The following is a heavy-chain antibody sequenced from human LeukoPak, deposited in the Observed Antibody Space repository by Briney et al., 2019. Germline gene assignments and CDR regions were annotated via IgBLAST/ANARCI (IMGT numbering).Heavy chain of an antibody. Sequence: SETLSLTCTVSGGSLSGYYWSWIRQPPGKGLEWIGYIYYSGSTNYNPSLKSRVTISVDTSKNQFSLKLSSVTAADTAVYYCAREVFDDFWSGYSPRFDPWGQGTLVTVSS. CDR2: IYYSGST. D-gene: IGHD3-3*01. CDR3: AREVFDDFWSGYSPRFDP. V-gene: IGHV4-59*01. CDR1: GGSLSGYY. J-gene: IGHJ5*02.